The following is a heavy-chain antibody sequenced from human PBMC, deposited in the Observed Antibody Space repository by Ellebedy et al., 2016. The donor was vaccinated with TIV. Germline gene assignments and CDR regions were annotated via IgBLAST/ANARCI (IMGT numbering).Heavy chain of an antibody. CDR1: GGSFSGYY. V-gene: IGHV4-34*01. CDR3: ARGFLATRWFDP. D-gene: IGHD2-15*01. J-gene: IGHJ5*02. CDR2: INHSGST. Sequence: SETLSLXXAVYGGSFSGYYWSWIRQPPGKGLEWIGEINHSGSTNYNPSLKSRVTISVDTSKNQFSLKLSSVTAADTAVYYCARGFLATRWFDPWGQGTLVTVSS.